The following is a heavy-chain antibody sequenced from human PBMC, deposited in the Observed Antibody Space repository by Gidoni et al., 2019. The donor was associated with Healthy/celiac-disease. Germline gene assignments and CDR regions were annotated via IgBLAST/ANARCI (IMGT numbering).Heavy chain of an antibody. Sequence: QVQLVQSGAEVKKPGASVKGSCKASGYTFTSYAMHWVRQAPGQRLEWMGWINAGNGNTKYSQKFQGRVTITRDTSASTAYMELSSLRSEDTAVYYCARGYYYDSSGYGGEDYWGQGTLVTVSS. D-gene: IGHD3-22*01. V-gene: IGHV1-3*01. CDR2: INAGNGNT. CDR1: GYTFTSYA. CDR3: ARGYYYDSSGYGGEDY. J-gene: IGHJ4*02.